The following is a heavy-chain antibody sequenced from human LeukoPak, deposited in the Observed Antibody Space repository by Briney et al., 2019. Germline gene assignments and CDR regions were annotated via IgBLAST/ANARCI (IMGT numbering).Heavy chain of an antibody. J-gene: IGHJ5*02. CDR1: GGSISSYY. V-gene: IGHV4-4*07. CDR3: AREGDPGSGYNYGNWLDP. D-gene: IGHD5-12*01. Sequence: PSETLSLTCTVSGGSISSYYWSWIRQPAGKGLEWIGRIYISGSTNYNPSLKSRVTISVDTSKNQFSLKLNSVTTADTAVYYCAREGDPGSGYNYGNWLDPWGQGTLVTVSS. CDR2: IYISGST.